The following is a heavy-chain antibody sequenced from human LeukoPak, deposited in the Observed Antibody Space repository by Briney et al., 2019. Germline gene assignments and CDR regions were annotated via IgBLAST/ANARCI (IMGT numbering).Heavy chain of an antibody. D-gene: IGHD4-17*01. CDR2: IYKSMYSGGST. CDR1: GDSIGAYY. J-gene: IGHJ5*01. V-gene: IGHV4-4*07. Sequence: SETLSLTCTVSGDSIGAYYWSWIRQPAGKGLEWIGRIYKSMYSGGSTDYNPSLKSRVTMSVDTSKSQLSLKLSSLTAADTAVYYCVRDPTTVTTFFDLWGQGTLVTVSS. CDR3: VRDPTTVTTFFDL.